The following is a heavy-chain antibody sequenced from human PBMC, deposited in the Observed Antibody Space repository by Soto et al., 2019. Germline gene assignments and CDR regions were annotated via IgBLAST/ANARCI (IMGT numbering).Heavy chain of an antibody. CDR3: ARVEGLATISSYCDV. J-gene: IGHJ4*02. CDR1: DDSINSDKYY. CDR2: IYYRGNA. D-gene: IGHD6-6*01. Sequence: SETLSLTCSVSDDSINSDKYYWGWIRQPPGKGLEWIGSIYYRGNAYYNPSLQTRVTISLDKSKSQFSLKLNSVTAADSAVYFCARVEGLATISSYCDVWGPGALVTVSS. V-gene: IGHV4-39*01.